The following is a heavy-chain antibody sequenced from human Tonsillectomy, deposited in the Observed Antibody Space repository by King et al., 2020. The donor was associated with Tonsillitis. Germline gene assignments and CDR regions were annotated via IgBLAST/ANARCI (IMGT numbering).Heavy chain of an antibody. CDR1: GFTFSSYA. J-gene: IGHJ6*03. CDR2: ILYRGAGA. Sequence: VQLVESGGGLVQPGGSLRLSCAASGFTFSSYAMAWVTQAPGKGLELFSLILYRGAGAYYATSVNGRLASSRDNSRNTLYLQMSSLRAEDTAIYYCAKYSGRHYYNYYMDVWGKGTTVTVSS. CDR3: AKYSGRHYYNYYMDV. D-gene: IGHD1-26*01. V-gene: IGHV3-23*04.